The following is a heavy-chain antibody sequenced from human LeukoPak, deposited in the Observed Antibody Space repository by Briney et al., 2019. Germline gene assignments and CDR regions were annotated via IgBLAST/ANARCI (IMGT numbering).Heavy chain of an antibody. V-gene: IGHV4-59*08. J-gene: IGHJ5*02. Sequence: SETLSLTCTVSGGSISSYYWSWIRQPPGKGLEWIGYIYYSGSTNYNPSLKSRVTITVDTSKNQFSLKLSSVTAADTAVYYCAVAETGWFDPWGQGTLVTVSS. CDR3: AVAETGWFDP. D-gene: IGHD2-15*01. CDR1: GGSISSYY. CDR2: IYYSGST.